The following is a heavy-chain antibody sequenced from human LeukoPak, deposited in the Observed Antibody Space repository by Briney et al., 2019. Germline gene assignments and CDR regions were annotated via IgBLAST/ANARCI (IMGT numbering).Heavy chain of an antibody. CDR1: GFTFSSYG. D-gene: IGHD6-19*01. CDR3: AKDQTGSSGASVGMDV. J-gene: IGHJ6*02. CDR2: ISYDGSNK. V-gene: IGHV3-30*18. Sequence: GGSLRLSCAASGFTFSSYGMHWVRQAPGKGLEWVAVISYDGSNKYYADSVKGRFTISRDNSKNTLYLQMNSLRAEDTAVYYCAKDQTGSSGASVGMDVWGQGTTVTVSS.